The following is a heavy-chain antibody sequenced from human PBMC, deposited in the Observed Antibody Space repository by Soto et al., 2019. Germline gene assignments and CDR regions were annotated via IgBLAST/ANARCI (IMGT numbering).Heavy chain of an antibody. Sequence: ASVKVSCKASGYTFTSYDINWVRQATGQGLEWMGWMNPNSGNTGYAQKFQGRVTMTRNTSISTAYMELSSLRSEDTAVYYCARSGYCSGGSCYDWFDPGGQGTLVTVSS. D-gene: IGHD2-15*01. CDR3: ARSGYCSGGSCYDWFDP. CDR2: MNPNSGNT. CDR1: GYTFTSYD. J-gene: IGHJ5*02. V-gene: IGHV1-8*01.